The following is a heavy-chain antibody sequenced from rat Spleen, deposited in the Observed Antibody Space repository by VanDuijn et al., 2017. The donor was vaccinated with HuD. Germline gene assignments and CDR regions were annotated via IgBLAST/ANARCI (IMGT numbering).Heavy chain of an antibody. CDR3: TRRLLGWLPPFDY. D-gene: IGHD1-12*03. CDR1: GFTFSNYV. J-gene: IGHJ2*01. CDR2: ISPSGSGT. V-gene: IGHV5-19*01. Sequence: EVQLVESGGGLVQPGRSMKLSCAASGFTFSNYVMHWIRQAPTKGLEWVASISPSGSGTHYRDSVKGRFTISRDNAKSTLYLQMNSLRSEDTASYFGTRRLLGWLPPFDYGGQGVRVTFPS.